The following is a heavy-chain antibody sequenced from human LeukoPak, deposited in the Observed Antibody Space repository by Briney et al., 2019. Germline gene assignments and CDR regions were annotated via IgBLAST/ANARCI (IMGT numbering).Heavy chain of an antibody. D-gene: IGHD1-26*01. V-gene: IGHV1-46*01. J-gene: IGHJ4*02. CDR1: GYTFTSYY. CDR2: INPSGGST. Sequence: ASVKVSCKASGYTFTSYYMHWVRQAPGQGLEWMGIINPSGGSTSYAQKFQGRVTMTRDTSTSTVYMELSSLRAEDTAVYYCARDQPEWELSVRFDYWGQGTLVTVSS. CDR3: ARDQPEWELSVRFDY.